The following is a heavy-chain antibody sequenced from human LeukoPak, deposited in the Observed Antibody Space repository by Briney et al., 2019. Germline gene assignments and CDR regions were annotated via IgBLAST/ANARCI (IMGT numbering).Heavy chain of an antibody. CDR3: ARDSKEMYYFDY. CDR1: GFTFSSYS. J-gene: IGHJ4*02. V-gene: IGHV3-21*04. CDR2: ISSSSSYI. Sequence: GGSLRLSCAASGFTFSSYSMNWVRQAPGKGLEWVSSISSSSSYIYYADSVKGRFTISRDNAKNSLYLQMNSLRAEDTAVYYCARDSKEMYYFDYWGQGTLVTVSS.